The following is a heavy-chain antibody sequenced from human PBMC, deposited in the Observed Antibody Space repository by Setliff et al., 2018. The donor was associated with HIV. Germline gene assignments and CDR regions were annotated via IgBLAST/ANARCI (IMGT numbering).Heavy chain of an antibody. CDR3: ASRHSSSLGAYFQH. CDR2: IYFTGST. J-gene: IGHJ1*01. Sequence: SETLSLTCTVSGGSISSYYWSWIRQPPGKGLEWIGYIYFTGSTNYNPSLKSRVTISLETSKNQFSLKLSSVTAADTAVYYCASRHSSSLGAYFQHWGQGTLVTVS. V-gene: IGHV4-59*08. D-gene: IGHD6-6*01. CDR1: GGSISSYY.